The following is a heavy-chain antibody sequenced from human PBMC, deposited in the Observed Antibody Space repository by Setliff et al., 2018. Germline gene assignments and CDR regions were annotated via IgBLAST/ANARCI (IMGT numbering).Heavy chain of an antibody. CDR2: IYYSGSTS. CDR1: GGSISSGGYY. Sequence: SETLSLTCTVSGGSISSGGYYWSWIRQHPGKGLEWIGYIYYSGSTSYYNPSLNSRVTMSVDTSKNHFSLKLPSAGTGWPSPSYYFDYWGQGTQVTVSS. J-gene: IGHJ4*02. CDR3: YFDY. V-gene: IGHV4-31*08. D-gene: IGHD6-19*01.